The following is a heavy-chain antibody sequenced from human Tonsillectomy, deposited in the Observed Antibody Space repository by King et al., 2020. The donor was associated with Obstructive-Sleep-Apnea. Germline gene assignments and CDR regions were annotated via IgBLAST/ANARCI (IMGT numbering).Heavy chain of an antibody. V-gene: IGHV3-23*04. D-gene: IGHD4-17*01. Sequence: EVQLVESGGGLIQPGGSQRLSCAASGFTFSSYAMSWVRQAPGKGLEWVSSISGSGGSTYYADSEKGRFTISKDNSKNTLFLQLNSLRAEDTAVYYCAKGMTTVTTWPYDYWGQGTLVTVSS. CDR1: GFTFSSYA. J-gene: IGHJ4*02. CDR3: AKGMTTVTTWPYDY. CDR2: ISGSGGST.